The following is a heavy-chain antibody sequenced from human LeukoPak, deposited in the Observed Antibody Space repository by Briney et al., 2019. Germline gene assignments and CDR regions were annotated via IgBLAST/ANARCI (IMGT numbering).Heavy chain of an antibody. CDR3: TREGYCYGSGSVY. CDR2: INQDGSEK. D-gene: IGHD3-10*01. V-gene: IGHV3-7*01. J-gene: IGHJ4*02. Sequence: GGSLRLSCAASGFRFSSYWISWVRQAPGKGLEWVASINQDGSEKYFVDSVKGRFTISRDNVKNSLYLQMNSLRAEDTAVYYCTREGYCYGSGSVYWGQGTLVTVSS. CDR1: GFRFSSYW.